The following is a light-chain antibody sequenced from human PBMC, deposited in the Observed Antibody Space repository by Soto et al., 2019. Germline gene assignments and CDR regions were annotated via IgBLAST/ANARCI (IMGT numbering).Light chain of an antibody. V-gene: IGKV3-15*01. CDR2: GAS. CDR1: QSVSSN. CDR3: QQYNNWPET. J-gene: IGKJ1*01. Sequence: EIVLTQSPAPLSLSPGERATLSCRASQSVSSNLAWYQQKPGQAPRLLIYGASTRATDVPARFSGSGSGTEFTLTISSLQSEDFAVYYCQQYNNWPETFGQGTKVDIK.